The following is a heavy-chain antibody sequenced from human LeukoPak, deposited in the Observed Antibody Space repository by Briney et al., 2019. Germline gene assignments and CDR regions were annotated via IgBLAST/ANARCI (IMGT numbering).Heavy chain of an antibody. CDR2: ISSTSDTI. V-gene: IGHV3-48*01. CDR3: AREGAAGGFDY. CDR1: GFTFSSYS. J-gene: IGHJ4*02. Sequence: GGSLRLSCAASGFTFSSYSMNWVRQAPGKGLEWVSYISSTSDTIYYGDSVRGRFAISRDNAKNSLYLQMNSLRVEDTAVYYCAREGAAGGFDYWGQGTLVTVSS. D-gene: IGHD3-16*01.